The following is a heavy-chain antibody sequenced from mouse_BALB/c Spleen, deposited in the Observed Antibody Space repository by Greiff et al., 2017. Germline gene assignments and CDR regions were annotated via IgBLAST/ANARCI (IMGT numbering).Heavy chain of an antibody. Sequence: QVQLKESGAELARPGASVKMSCKASGYTFTSYTMHWVKQRPGQGLEWIGYINPSSGYTEYNQKFKDKTTLTADKSSSTAYMQLSSLTSEDSAVYYCARKGGNYGFAYWGQGTLVTVAA. CDR2: INPSSGYT. CDR3: ARKGGNYGFAY. CDR1: GYTFTSYT. V-gene: IGHV1-4*02. J-gene: IGHJ3*01. D-gene: IGHD2-1*01.